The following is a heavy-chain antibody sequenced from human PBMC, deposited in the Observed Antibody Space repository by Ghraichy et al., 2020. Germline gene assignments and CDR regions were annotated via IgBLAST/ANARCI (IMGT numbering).Heavy chain of an antibody. Sequence: GGSLRLSCAASGFTFSSYAMSWVRQAPGKGLEWVSAISGSGGRTYYADSVKGRFTISRDNSKNTLYLQMNSLRAEDTAVYYCAKDSLDSTYIGEVDYWGQGTLVTVSS. CDR2: ISGSGGRT. V-gene: IGHV3-23*01. CDR3: AKDSLDSTYIGEVDY. CDR1: GFTFSSYA. J-gene: IGHJ4*02. D-gene: IGHD3-10*01.